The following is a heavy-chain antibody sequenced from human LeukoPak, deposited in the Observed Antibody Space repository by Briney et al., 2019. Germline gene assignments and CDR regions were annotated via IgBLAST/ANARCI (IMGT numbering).Heavy chain of an antibody. CDR2: INHSGST. J-gene: IGHJ4*02. V-gene: IGHV4-34*01. CDR1: GGSFSGYY. CDR3: ARSEWGV. D-gene: IGHD1-26*01. Sequence: SETLSLTCAVYGGSFSGYYWSWIRQPPGKGLEWIGEINHSGSTNYNPSLKSRVTITVDTSKNQFPLKLSSVTAADTAVYYCARSEWGVWGQGTLVTVSS.